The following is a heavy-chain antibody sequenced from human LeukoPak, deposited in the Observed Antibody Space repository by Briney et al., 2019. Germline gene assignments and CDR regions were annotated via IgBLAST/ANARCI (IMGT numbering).Heavy chain of an antibody. D-gene: IGHD3-10*01. V-gene: IGHV1-69*13. J-gene: IGHJ6*02. Sequence: SVKVSCKASGGTFSSYAISWVRQAPGQGLEWMGGIIPIFGTANYAQKFQGRVTITADEPTSTAYMELSSLRSEDTAVYYCARDQWAYYYGSGSHIYYYYYGMDVWGQGTTVTVSS. CDR3: ARDQWAYYYGSGSHIYYYYYGMDV. CDR2: IIPIFGTA. CDR1: GGTFSSYA.